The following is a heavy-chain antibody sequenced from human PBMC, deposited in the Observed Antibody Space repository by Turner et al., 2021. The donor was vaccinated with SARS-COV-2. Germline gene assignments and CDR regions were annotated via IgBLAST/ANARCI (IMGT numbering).Heavy chain of an antibody. D-gene: IGHD5-18*01. CDR3: ASTVWLRGAFDM. CDR2: ISYSGST. J-gene: IGHJ3*02. Sequence: QVQLEESGPGLVKPSETLSLTCTVSGGTISSSTYHWGWIRQPPGKGLEWIGSISYSGSTFYNPSLKSRVTISVDTSKNQFSLKLSSVTAADTAVYYCASTVWLRGAFDMWGQGTMVTVSS. CDR1: GGTISSSTYH. V-gene: IGHV4-39*01.